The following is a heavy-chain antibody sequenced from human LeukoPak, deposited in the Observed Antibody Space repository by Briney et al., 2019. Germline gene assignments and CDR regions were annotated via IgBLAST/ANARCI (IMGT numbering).Heavy chain of an antibody. D-gene: IGHD6-13*01. CDR2: IRYDGSNK. V-gene: IGHV3-30*02. CDR1: GFTFSSYG. CDR3: AKDQHSGYSSSWYELDY. Sequence: GGSLRLSCAASGFTFSSYGMHWVRQAPGKGLEWVAFIRYDGSNKYYADSVKGRFTISRDNSKNTLYQQMNSLRAEDTAVYYCAKDQHSGYSSSWYELDYWGQGTLVTVSS. J-gene: IGHJ4*02.